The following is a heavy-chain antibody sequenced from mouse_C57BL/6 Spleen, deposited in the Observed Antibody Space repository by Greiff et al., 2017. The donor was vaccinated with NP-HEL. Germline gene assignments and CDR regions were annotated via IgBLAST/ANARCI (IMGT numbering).Heavy chain of an antibody. CDR3: ASPIYYDYAWFAY. CDR1: GYTFTDHT. D-gene: IGHD2-4*01. V-gene: IGHV1-78*01. J-gene: IGHJ3*01. Sequence: VQLQQSDAELVKPGASVKISCKVSGYTFTDHTIHWMKQRPEQGLEWIGYIYPRDGSTKYNEKFKGKATLTADKSSSTAYMQLNSLTSEDSAVYFCASPIYYDYAWFAYWGQGTLVTVSA. CDR2: IYPRDGST.